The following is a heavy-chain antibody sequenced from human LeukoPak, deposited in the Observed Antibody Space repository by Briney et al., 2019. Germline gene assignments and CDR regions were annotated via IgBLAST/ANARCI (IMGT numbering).Heavy chain of an antibody. CDR3: ASETVAGRRVFDY. V-gene: IGHV3-21*01. Sequence: PGGSLRLSCEASGFIFSSYSMNWVRQAPGQGLEWVSSISSGSSYPSYADSVKGRFTISRDNAKNSLYLQMNSLRAEDTAVYYCASETVAGRRVFDYWGQGTLVTVSS. D-gene: IGHD6-19*01. CDR2: ISSGSSYP. CDR1: GFIFSSYS. J-gene: IGHJ4*02.